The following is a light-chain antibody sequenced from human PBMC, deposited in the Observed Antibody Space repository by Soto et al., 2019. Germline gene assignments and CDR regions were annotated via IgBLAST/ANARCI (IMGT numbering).Light chain of an antibody. CDR2: GNS. Sequence: QSVLTQPPSVSGAPGQRVTISCTGSSSNIGAGYHVHWYQQLPGTAPKLLIYGNSNRPSGVPDRFSGSKSGTSASPAITGLHAEDEEHYYCPSYVGTLSVLFGGGTKLTVL. CDR3: PSYVGTLSVL. CDR1: SSNIGAGYH. J-gene: IGLJ2*01. V-gene: IGLV1-40*01.